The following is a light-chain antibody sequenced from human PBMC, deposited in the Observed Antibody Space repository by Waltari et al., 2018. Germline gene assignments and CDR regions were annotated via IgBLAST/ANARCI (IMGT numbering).Light chain of an antibody. Sequence: QLLLTQSPSASASLGASVKLTCTLSSGHSHNIIAWLQQHPGKGPRYFMRVNRDGSHSKGDELPDRVAGSSSGAERYLTIASGQSEDEADYYCENGGHGTGVFGGETKLTVL. CDR2: VNRDGSH. V-gene: IGLV4-69*01. CDR3: ENGGHGTGV. CDR1: SGHSHNI. J-gene: IGLJ3*02.